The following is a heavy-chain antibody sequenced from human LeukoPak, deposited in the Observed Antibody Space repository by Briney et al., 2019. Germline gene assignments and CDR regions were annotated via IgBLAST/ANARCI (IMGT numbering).Heavy chain of an antibody. CDR3: AKGGQWLVDFDY. Sequence: GGSLRPSCAASGFTFSSYAMSWVRQAPGKGLEWVSAISGSGGSTYYADSVKGRFTISRDNSKNTLYLQMNSLRAEDTAVYYCAKGGQWLVDFDYWGQGTLVTVSS. D-gene: IGHD6-19*01. CDR1: GFTFSSYA. J-gene: IGHJ4*02. CDR2: ISGSGGST. V-gene: IGHV3-23*01.